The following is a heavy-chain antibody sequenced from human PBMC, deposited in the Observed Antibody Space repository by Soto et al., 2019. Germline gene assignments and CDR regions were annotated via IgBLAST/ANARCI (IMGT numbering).Heavy chain of an antibody. CDR2: ISSSSSTI. V-gene: IGHV3-48*02. CDR1: GFTFSSYS. J-gene: IGHJ6*02. CDR3: ATDVLRFLESSYYYYGMDV. D-gene: IGHD3-3*01. Sequence: EVQLVESGGGLVQPGGSLRLSLAASGFTFSSYSMNWVRQAPGKGLEWVSYISSSSSTIYYADSVKGRFTISRDNAKNSLYLQMNSLRDEDTAVYYCATDVLRFLESSYYYYGMDVWGQGTTVTVSS.